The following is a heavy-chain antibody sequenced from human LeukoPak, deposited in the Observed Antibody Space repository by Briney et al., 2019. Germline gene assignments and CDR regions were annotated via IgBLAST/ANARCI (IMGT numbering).Heavy chain of an antibody. CDR1: GFTFSSYA. CDR2: ISGSGGRT. J-gene: IGHJ4*02. D-gene: IGHD6-13*01. CDR3: AKDLRGHRTSWSRGSYFDS. Sequence: PGGSLRLSCAASGFTFSSYAMSWVRQAPGKGLEWFSAISGSGGRTYYADSVKGRFTISRDNSKNTLYLQMNTLRDEDTAVYYCAKDLRGHRTSWSRGSYFDSWGKGTLVTVSS. V-gene: IGHV3-23*01.